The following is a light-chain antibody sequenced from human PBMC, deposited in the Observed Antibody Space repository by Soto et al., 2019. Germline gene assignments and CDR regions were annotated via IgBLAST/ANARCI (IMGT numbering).Light chain of an antibody. CDR1: QSVSSY. CDR2: GAS. CDR3: QHYGTSRMYT. J-gene: IGKJ2*01. V-gene: IGKV3-20*01. Sequence: EIVLTQSPGTLSLSPGERATLSCRASQSVSSYLAWYQQKPGQAPRLLIYGASSRATGIPDRFSGSGSGKDFTLTISGLEPEDFAVYFCQHYGTSRMYTFGQGTKLEIK.